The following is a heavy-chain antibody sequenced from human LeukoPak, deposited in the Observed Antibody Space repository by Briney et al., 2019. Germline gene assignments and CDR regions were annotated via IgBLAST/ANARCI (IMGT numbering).Heavy chain of an antibody. V-gene: IGHV1-69*05. CDR3: ARDPALGYTSGWYNWFDP. J-gene: IGHJ5*02. CDR2: IIPIFGTA. D-gene: IGHD6-19*01. Sequence: SVKVSCKASGGTFSSYAISWVRQAPGQGLEWMGGIIPIFGTANYAQKLQGRVTMTTDTSTSTAYMELRSLRSDDTAVYYCARDPALGYTSGWYNWFDPWGQGTLVTVSS. CDR1: GGTFSSYA.